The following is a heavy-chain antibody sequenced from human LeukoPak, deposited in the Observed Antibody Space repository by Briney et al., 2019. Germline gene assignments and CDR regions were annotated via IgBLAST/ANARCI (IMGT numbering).Heavy chain of an antibody. J-gene: IGHJ4*02. CDR3: ARDFSF. CDR2: ISSSSSTI. CDR1: GLTFSSYA. Sequence: GGSLRLSCAASGLTFSSYAMMWLRQAPGKGLEWVSYISSSSSTIYYADSVRGRFTISRDNAKNSLYLQMNSLRAEDTAVYYCARDFSFWGQGTLVTVSS. V-gene: IGHV3-48*04.